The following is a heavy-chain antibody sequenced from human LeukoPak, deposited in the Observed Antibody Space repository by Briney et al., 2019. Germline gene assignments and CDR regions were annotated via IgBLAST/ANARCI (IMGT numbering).Heavy chain of an antibody. J-gene: IGHJ4*02. CDR1: GGSFSGYY. CDR3: ASGPPQGY. CDR2: INHSGST. V-gene: IGHV4-34*01. Sequence: SETLSLTCAVYGGSFSGYYWSWIRQPPGKGLEWIGEINHSGSTNYNPSLKSRVTISVDTSKNQFSLKLSSVTAADTAVYYCASGPPQGYWGQGTLVTVSS.